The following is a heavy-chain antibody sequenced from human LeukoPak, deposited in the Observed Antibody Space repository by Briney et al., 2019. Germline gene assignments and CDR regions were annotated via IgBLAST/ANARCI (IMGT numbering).Heavy chain of an antibody. J-gene: IGHJ3*02. CDR3: ARGLRVTAGAFDI. D-gene: IGHD2-21*02. CDR2: INHSGST. V-gene: IGHV4-34*01. Sequence: PSETLSLTCAVYGGSFSGYYWSWIRQPPGKGLEWIGEINHSGSTNYNPSLKSLVTISVDTSKNQFSLKLSSVTAADTAVYYCARGLRVTAGAFDIWGQGTMVTVSS. CDR1: GGSFSGYY.